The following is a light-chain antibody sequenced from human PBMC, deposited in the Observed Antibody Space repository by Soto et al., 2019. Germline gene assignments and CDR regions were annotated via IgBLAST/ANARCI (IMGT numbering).Light chain of an antibody. CDR2: GAS. V-gene: IGKV3-15*01. Sequence: EIVLTQSPATLSLSPGQRATLSSTASQSVSRDLAWYQQKPGQAPRLLIYGASTRAPSIPARFSGSGSGTDFTLTVSSLQSEDFAVYYCQQYDKWPTWTFGQGTKVDIK. CDR3: QQYDKWPTWT. J-gene: IGKJ1*01. CDR1: QSVSRD.